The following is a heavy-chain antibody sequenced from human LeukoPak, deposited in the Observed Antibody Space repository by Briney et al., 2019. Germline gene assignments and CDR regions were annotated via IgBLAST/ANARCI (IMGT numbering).Heavy chain of an antibody. CDR3: AREGTLGYDFWSGYFY. CDR2: INTDGSST. CDR1: GFTFSSYW. V-gene: IGHV3-74*01. D-gene: IGHD3-3*01. Sequence: GGSLRLSCAASGFTFSSYWMHWVRQAPGKGLVWVSRINTDGSSTSYADSVKGRFTISRDNAKNTLYLQMNSLRAEDTAVYYCAREGTLGYDFWSGYFYWGQGTLVTVSS. J-gene: IGHJ4*02.